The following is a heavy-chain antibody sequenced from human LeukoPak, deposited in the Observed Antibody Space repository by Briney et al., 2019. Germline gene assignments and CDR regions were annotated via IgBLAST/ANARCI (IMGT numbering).Heavy chain of an antibody. J-gene: IGHJ4*02. CDR3: ARTRTGSGYDPDY. V-gene: IGHV3-21*01. D-gene: IGHD5-12*01. Sequence: GGSLRLSCAASGFTFSTYSMNWVRQAPGKGLEWVSSISSSSSSYKYYVDSVKGRFTISRDNAKRSLYLQMNSLRAEDTAVYYCARTRTGSGYDPDYWGQGTLVTVSS. CDR2: ISSSSSSYK. CDR1: GFTFSTYS.